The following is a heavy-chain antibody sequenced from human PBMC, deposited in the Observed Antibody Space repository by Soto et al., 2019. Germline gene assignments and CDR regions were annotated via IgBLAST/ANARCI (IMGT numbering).Heavy chain of an antibody. J-gene: IGHJ6*02. CDR3: AKGLEYVEQLRFLEWLPRDDYYYGMDV. CDR1: GYKVTTYG. V-gene: IGHV1-18*04. D-gene: IGHD3-3*01. Sequence: APVKVSCKASGYKVTTYGIGWVRQAPGQGLEWIGWIGTYNGNTNYAQKFQGRVTMTTDASTSTAYMDLNSLRAEDTAVYYCAKGLEYVEQLRFLEWLPRDDYYYGMDVWGQGTTVTVSS. CDR2: IGTYNGNT.